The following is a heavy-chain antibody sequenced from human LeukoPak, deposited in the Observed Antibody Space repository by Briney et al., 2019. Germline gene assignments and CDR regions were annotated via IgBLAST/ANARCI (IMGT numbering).Heavy chain of an antibody. CDR3: ARRSSSWKNWFDP. CDR1: GDSISSYY. V-gene: IGHV4-4*07. Sequence: SETLSLTCTVSGDSISSYYWSWIRQPAGKGLEWIGRIYITGSTNYNPSLKSRVTMSVDMSKNQFSLKLSSVTAADTAVYYCARRSSSWKNWFDPWAQGTVLTVSS. J-gene: IGHJ5*02. CDR2: IYITGST. D-gene: IGHD6-13*01.